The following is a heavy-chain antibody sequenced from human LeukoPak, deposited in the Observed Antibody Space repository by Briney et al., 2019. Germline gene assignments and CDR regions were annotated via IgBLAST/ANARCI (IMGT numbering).Heavy chain of an antibody. CDR1: GYSKSLGYY. CDR3: ASRGYSYGFSSQLDY. CDR2: MYHTGRT. Sequence: PSETLSLNCTVSGYSKSLGYYWAWIRQPPARGLEWLGSMYHTGRTYHNPSLPGRLPISGDTSKNQVSLKLSSVIAADEGVYYCASRGYSYGFSSQLDYWGQGSLVTVS. D-gene: IGHD5-18*01. J-gene: IGHJ4*02. V-gene: IGHV4-38-2*02.